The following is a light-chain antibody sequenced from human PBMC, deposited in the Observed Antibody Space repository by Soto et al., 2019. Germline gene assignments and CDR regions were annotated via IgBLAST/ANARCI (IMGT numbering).Light chain of an antibody. J-gene: IGKJ5*01. CDR3: QQYGSSPRT. Sequence: EIVLTQSPGTLSLSPGERATLSCRASQSVSSSYLGWYQQKPGQAPRLLIFGASNRATGIPDRFSGSGSGTDFTLTISRLEPEDFAVYYCQQYGSSPRTFGHGTRLEIK. V-gene: IGKV3-20*01. CDR1: QSVSSSY. CDR2: GAS.